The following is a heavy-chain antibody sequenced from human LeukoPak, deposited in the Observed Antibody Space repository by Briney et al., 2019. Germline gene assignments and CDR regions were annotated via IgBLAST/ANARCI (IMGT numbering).Heavy chain of an antibody. Sequence: PSQTLSHTCTVSGGSISSGGYYWSWIRQHPGKGLEWIGYIYYSGSTYYNPSLKSRVTISVDTSKNQFSLKLSSVTAADTAVYYCASRGYYYDSSGLKWGQGTLVTVSS. CDR2: IYYSGST. CDR3: ASRGYYYDSSGLK. CDR1: GGSISSGGYY. J-gene: IGHJ4*02. V-gene: IGHV4-31*03. D-gene: IGHD3-22*01.